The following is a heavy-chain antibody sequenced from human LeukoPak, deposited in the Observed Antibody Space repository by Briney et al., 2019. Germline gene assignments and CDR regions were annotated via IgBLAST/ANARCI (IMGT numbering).Heavy chain of an antibody. CDR1: GFNVSDNY. CDR3: ARDPYLGLGRTLDVHPPGFC. V-gene: IGHV3-66*01. D-gene: IGHD3/OR15-3a*01. Sequence: GGSLRLSCAASGFNVSDNYISWVRQAPGRGLEWVSVIYRGGNTYYAGSVEGRFTISRDDSKNTVYLQMNSLRAEDTALYYCARDPYLGLGRTLDVHPPGFCWGQGTLVTVSS. CDR2: IYRGGNT. J-gene: IGHJ4*02.